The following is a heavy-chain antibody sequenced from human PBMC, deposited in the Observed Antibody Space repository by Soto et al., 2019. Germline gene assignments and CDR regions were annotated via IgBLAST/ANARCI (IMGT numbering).Heavy chain of an antibody. J-gene: IGHJ4*02. CDR1: GFTFSSFG. D-gene: IGHD6-19*01. CDR3: ARSPSSGWYYFDY. Sequence: GGSLRLSCAASGFTFSSFGMHWVRQAPGKGLVWVARIKSDGSSTSYADSVEGRFTISRDNAKNTLYLQMSSLRGEDTAVYYCARSPSSGWYYFDYWGQGALVTVSS. CDR2: IKSDGSST. V-gene: IGHV3-74*01.